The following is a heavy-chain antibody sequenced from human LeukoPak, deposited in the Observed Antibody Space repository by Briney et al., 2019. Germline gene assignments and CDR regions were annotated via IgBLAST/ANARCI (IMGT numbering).Heavy chain of an antibody. J-gene: IGHJ4*02. CDR1: GFTFSSYG. Sequence: PGGSLRLSCAASGFTFSSYGMSWVRQAPGKGLEWVSAISGSGGSTYYADSVKGRFTISRDNSKNTLYLQMNSLRAEDTAVYYCAKGLFYDSSGYIDYWGQGTLVTVSS. V-gene: IGHV3-23*01. CDR3: AKGLFYDSSGYIDY. CDR2: ISGSGGST. D-gene: IGHD3-22*01.